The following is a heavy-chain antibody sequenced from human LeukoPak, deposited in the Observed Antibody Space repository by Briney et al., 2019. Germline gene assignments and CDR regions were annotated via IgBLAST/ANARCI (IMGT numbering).Heavy chain of an antibody. CDR3: VKVDT. V-gene: IGHV3-21*01. J-gene: IGHJ4*02. CDR1: GFTFSSYS. D-gene: IGHD5-18*01. Sequence: PGGSLRLSCAASGFTFSSYSMNWVRQAPGKGLEWVSSISSSSYYIYYADSVKGRFTISRDNSKNTLYLQMDSLSAEDTAVYYCVKVDTWGQGTLVTVSS. CDR2: ISSSSYYI.